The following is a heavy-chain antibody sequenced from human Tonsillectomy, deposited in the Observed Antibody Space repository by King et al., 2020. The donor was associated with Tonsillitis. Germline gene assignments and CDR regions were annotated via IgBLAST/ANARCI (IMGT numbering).Heavy chain of an antibody. V-gene: IGHV3-30*18. D-gene: IGHD3-3*01. CDR3: AKDLFGVVKYYYYGMDV. Sequence: VQLVESGGGVVQPGRSLRLSCAASGFTFSSYGMHWVRQAPGKGLEWVAVISYDGSNKYFADSVKGRFTISRDNSKNTVYLQMNSLRAEDMAVYYCAKDLFGVVKYYYYGMDVWGQGTTVTVSS. J-gene: IGHJ6*02. CDR2: ISYDGSNK. CDR1: GFTFSSYG.